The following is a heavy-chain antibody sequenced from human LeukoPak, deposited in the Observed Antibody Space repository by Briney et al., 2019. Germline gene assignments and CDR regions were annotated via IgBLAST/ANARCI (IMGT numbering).Heavy chain of an antibody. CDR3: TTDSFSMASTFDI. Sequence: PGGSLRLSCAASGITLNNAWMTWVRQAPGKGLEWVARIKTKTVGGTTDYAAPVKGRFTISTDASKNTLYLQMNSRKSEDTAVYYCTTDSFSMASTFDIWGQGTMVTVS. CDR2: IKTKTVGGTT. CDR1: GITLNNAW. V-gene: IGHV3-15*01. D-gene: IGHD3-3*02. J-gene: IGHJ3*02.